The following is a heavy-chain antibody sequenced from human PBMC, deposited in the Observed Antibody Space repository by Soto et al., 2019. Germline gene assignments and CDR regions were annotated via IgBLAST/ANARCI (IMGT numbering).Heavy chain of an antibody. CDR1: GGTFSSYA. Sequence: QVQLVQSGAEVKKPGSSVKVSCKASGGTFSSYAISWVRQAPGQGLEWMGGIIPIFGTANYAQKFQGRVTITADESTSTAYMELSSLRSEDTAVYYCAIAYCGGDCYSSYYYYGMDVWAKGPRSPSP. CDR2: IIPIFGTA. D-gene: IGHD2-21*02. CDR3: AIAYCGGDCYSSYYYYGMDV. J-gene: IGHJ6*02. V-gene: IGHV1-69*01.